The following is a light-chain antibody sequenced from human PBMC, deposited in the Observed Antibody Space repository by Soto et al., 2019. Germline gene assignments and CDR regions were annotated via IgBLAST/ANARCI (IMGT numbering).Light chain of an antibody. CDR1: QSVSSN. J-gene: IGKJ4*01. Sequence: ETEMTQSPASLSVSPGERATLSCRASQSVSSNLAWYQQKPGQAPRLLIYGASTRATGIPARFSGSGSGTDFTLTISSLQSEDFAVYFCQQYKNWPPLTFGGGTKVEIK. V-gene: IGKV3-15*01. CDR3: QQYKNWPPLT. CDR2: GAS.